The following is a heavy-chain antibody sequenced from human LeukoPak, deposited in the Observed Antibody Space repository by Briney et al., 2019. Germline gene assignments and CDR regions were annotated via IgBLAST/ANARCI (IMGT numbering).Heavy chain of an antibody. J-gene: IGHJ4*02. CDR1: GYTFTSYY. CDR2: INPSGGST. D-gene: IGHD3-10*01. CDR3: ARAYYYGSGSYEKLFDY. Sequence: ASVKVSCKASGYTFTSYYMHWVRQAPGQGLDWMGIINPSGGSTSYAQKFQGRVTMTRDMSTSTVYMELSSLRSEDTAVYYCARAYYYGSGSYEKLFDYWGQGTLVTVSS. V-gene: IGHV1-46*01.